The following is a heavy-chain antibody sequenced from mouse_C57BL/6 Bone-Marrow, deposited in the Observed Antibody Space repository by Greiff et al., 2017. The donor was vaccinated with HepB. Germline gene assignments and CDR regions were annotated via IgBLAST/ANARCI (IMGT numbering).Heavy chain of an antibody. CDR2: ISGGGGNT. J-gene: IGHJ3*01. V-gene: IGHV5-9*01. CDR3: ARHGNYYGSWFAY. Sequence: EVHLVESGGGLVKPGGSLKLSCAASGFTFSSYTMSWVRQTPEKRLEWVATISGGGGNTYYPDSVKGRFTISRDNAKNTLYLQMSSLRSEDTALYYCARHGNYYGSWFAYWGQGTLVTVSA. D-gene: IGHD1-1*01. CDR1: GFTFSSYT.